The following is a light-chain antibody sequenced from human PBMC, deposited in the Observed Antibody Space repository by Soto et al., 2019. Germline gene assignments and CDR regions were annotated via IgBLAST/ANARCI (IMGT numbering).Light chain of an antibody. CDR3: QQSYSNSPIT. CDR1: QSISSS. V-gene: IGKV1-39*01. J-gene: IGKJ5*01. CDR2: AAT. Sequence: DIQMTQSPSSLSASLGDRVTITCRASQSISSSLNWYQLKPGKAPKLLIYAATSLQSGVPSRFSGSGSGTDFTLIISSLQPEDFATYYCQQSYSNSPITFGQGTRLEIK.